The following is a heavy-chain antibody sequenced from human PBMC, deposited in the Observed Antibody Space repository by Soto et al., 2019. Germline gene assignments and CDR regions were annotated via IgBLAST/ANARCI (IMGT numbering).Heavy chain of an antibody. CDR2: ISPHKGDT. J-gene: IGHJ4*02. Sequence: ASVKVSCKTSGYTFSSIGISWVRQAPGQGLEWMGWISPHKGDTYYAQRLQGRVTMTTDTSTSTAYMELRSLRSDDTAVYFCARDLDASGSYFTNYWGQGTLVTVSS. V-gene: IGHV1-18*01. CDR3: ARDLDASGSYFTNY. D-gene: IGHD3-10*01. CDR1: GYTFSSIG.